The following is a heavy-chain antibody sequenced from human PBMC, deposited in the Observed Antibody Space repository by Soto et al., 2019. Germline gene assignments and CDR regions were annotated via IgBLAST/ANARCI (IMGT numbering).Heavy chain of an antibody. V-gene: IGHV1-3*01. CDR3: AGEHYFGSGAGPYDY. CDR2: INAGDGNT. Sequence: QVQLVQSGAEVKKPGASVKVTCKASEYTISIYTLHWVRQAPGQRLEWMGCINAGDGNTKYSQKFQGRVTITRDTSANTAYRELSSLRSEDTAVFYCAGEHYFGSGAGPYDYWGQGTLVTVSS. CDR1: EYTISIYT. D-gene: IGHD3-10*01. J-gene: IGHJ4*02.